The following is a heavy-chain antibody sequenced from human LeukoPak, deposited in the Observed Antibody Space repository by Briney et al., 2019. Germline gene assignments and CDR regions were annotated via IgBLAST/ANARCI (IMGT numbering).Heavy chain of an antibody. V-gene: IGHV4-59*08. J-gene: IGHJ4*02. Sequence: SETLSLTCTVSGGSLSRYYCSWMGQPPGKGREWIGDIYCSGSTTSNPSHKSRVTLSADTSKTQFSLKLSSVTAADTAVYYGARHEPYGGNSPGFDDWGQGTLVTVSS. CDR2: IYCSGST. CDR1: GGSLSRYY. D-gene: IGHD4-23*01. CDR3: ARHEPYGGNSPGFDD.